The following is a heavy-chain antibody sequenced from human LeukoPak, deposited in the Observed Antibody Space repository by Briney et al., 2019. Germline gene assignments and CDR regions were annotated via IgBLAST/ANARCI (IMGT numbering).Heavy chain of an antibody. D-gene: IGHD3-3*01. V-gene: IGHV4-30-4*08. J-gene: IGHJ3*02. CDR1: GGSISSGDYY. CDR3: AREIFGVARKDAFDI. Sequence: PSETLSLTCTVSGGSISSGDYYWSWIRQPPGKGLEWIGYIYYSGSTYYNPSLKSRVTISVDTSKSQFSLKLSSVTAADTAVYYCAREIFGVARKDAFDIWGQGTMVTVSS. CDR2: IYYSGST.